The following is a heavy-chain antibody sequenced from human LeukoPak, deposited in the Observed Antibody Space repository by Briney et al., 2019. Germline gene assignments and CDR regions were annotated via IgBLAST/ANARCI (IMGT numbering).Heavy chain of an antibody. J-gene: IGHJ5*02. Sequence: ASVKVSCKASGYTFTSYYIHWVRQAPGQGLEWMGIINPSGGSTIYAQKFQGRVTMTRDVSTSTVYMELSSLRSEDTAVYHCARDGSSSGWFDPWGQGTLVTVSS. V-gene: IGHV1-46*01. CDR2: INPSGGST. CDR3: ARDGSSSGWFDP. D-gene: IGHD6-6*01. CDR1: GYTFTSYY.